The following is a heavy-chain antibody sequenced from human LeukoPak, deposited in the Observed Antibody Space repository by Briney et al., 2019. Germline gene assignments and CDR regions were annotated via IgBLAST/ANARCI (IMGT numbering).Heavy chain of an antibody. CDR2: ISACNGNT. V-gene: IGHV1-18*04. CDR1: GYSFTAYY. Sequence: ASVKVSYKASGYSFTAYYMHWVRQAPGQGLEWMGWISACNGNTNYAQKLQGRVTMTTDTSTSTAYMELRSLRSDDTAVYYCARFGLGKHIEVAGIPFDIWGQGTMVTVSS. D-gene: IGHD6-19*01. CDR3: ARFGLGKHIEVAGIPFDI. J-gene: IGHJ3*02.